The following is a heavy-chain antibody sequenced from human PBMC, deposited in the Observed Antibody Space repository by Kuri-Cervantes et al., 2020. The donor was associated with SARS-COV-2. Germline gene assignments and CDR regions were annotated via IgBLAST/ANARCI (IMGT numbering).Heavy chain of an antibody. J-gene: IGHJ4*02. D-gene: IGHD6-13*01. CDR2: INSDGSST. CDR1: GFTFSSYA. V-gene: IGHV3-74*01. Sequence: LSLTCAASGFTFSSYAMSWVRQAPGKGLVWVSRINSDGSSTSYADSVKGRFTISRDNAKNTLYLQMNSLRAEDTAVYYCARAYSSSYVLYFDYWGQGTLVTVSS. CDR3: ARAYSSSYVLYFDY.